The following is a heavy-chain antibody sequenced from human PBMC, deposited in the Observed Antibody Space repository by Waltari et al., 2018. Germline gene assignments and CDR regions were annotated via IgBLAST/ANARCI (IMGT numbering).Heavy chain of an antibody. J-gene: IGHJ6*02. CDR2: ISLDGCST. CDR1: GFTFDDYA. CDR3: AREASFVYYYYGMDV. D-gene: IGHD1-26*01. Sequence: EVQLVESGGVVVQPGGSLRLSCAASGFTFDDYAMPWVRQAPGKGLEWVSLISLDGCSTYYADSVKGRFTISRDNSKNSLYLQMNSLRAEDTAVYYCAREASFVYYYYGMDVWGQGTTVTVSS. V-gene: IGHV3-43D*04.